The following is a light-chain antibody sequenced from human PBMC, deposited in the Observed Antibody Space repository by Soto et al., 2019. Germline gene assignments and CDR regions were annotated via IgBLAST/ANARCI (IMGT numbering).Light chain of an antibody. J-gene: IGLJ1*01. CDR3: CSYAGSSTYV. Sequence: QSVLTQPASVSGSPVQSITISCTGTSSDVGSYNLVSWSQQHPGKAPKLLIYEGSKRPSGVSNRFSGSKSGNTASLTISGLQAEDEADYYCCSYAGSSTYVFGTGTKVTVL. CDR2: EGS. V-gene: IGLV2-23*01. CDR1: SSDVGSYNL.